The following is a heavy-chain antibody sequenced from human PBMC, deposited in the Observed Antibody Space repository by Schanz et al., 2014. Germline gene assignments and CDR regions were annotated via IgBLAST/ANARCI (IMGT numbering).Heavy chain of an antibody. J-gene: IGHJ4*02. D-gene: IGHD3-16*02. Sequence: QVQLQESGPGLVKPSETLSLTCTVSGGSISSGGYFWTWIRQHPGKGLEWIGHIDYRGNPYYNESLRSRLTISLPASENQFSLQLTSVTAADPAVYYCARGGGPSHYDHVWGNFRYTHFDYWGQGTLVTVSS. V-gene: IGHV4-31*03. CDR1: GGSISSGGYF. CDR3: ARGGGPSHYDHVWGNFRYTHFDY. CDR2: IDYRGNP.